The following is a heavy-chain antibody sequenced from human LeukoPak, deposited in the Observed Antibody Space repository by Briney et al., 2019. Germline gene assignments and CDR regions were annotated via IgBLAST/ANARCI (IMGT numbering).Heavy chain of an antibody. Sequence: GGSLRLSCAASGFTFSSYSMNWVRQAPGKGLEWVAFIRYDGSNKYYADSVKGRFTISRDNSKNTLYLQMNSLRAEDTAVYYCAKQGGGMGRGYYMDVWGKGTTVTVSS. CDR2: IRYDGSNK. CDR3: AKQGGGMGRGYYMDV. J-gene: IGHJ6*03. CDR1: GFTFSSYS. D-gene: IGHD3-16*01. V-gene: IGHV3-30*02.